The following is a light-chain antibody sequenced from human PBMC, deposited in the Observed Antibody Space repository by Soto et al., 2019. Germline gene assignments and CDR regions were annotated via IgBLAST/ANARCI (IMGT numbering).Light chain of an antibody. Sequence: QPVLIQSPSASASLGASVNLTCTLSDGHNNYAIAWHQQQPERGPRFLMTLNSDGSHKKGDGIPDRFSASSSGAERYLTISSLQSEDEADYYCQTWGSGIHVVFGGGPSSPS. CDR3: QTWGSGIHVV. V-gene: IGLV4-69*01. CDR2: LNSDGSH. CDR1: DGHNNYA. J-gene: IGLJ2*01.